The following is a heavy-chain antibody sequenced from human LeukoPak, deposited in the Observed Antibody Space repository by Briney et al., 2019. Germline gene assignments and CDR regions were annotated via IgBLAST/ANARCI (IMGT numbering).Heavy chain of an antibody. CDR1: GFIFSRHW. Sequence: PGGSLRLSCGASGFIFSRHWMSWVRQAPGKGPEWVANIKQDGSERYYVGSVKGRFTIPRDNAKNLLYLQMNSLRAEDTALYYCARDGGHSTDFDYWDQGTLVTVSS. V-gene: IGHV3-7*01. D-gene: IGHD2/OR15-2a*01. CDR2: IKQDGSER. J-gene: IGHJ4*02. CDR3: ARDGGHSTDFDY.